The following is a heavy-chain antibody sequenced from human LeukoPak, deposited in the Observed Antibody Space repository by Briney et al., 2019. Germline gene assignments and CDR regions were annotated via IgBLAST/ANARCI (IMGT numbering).Heavy chain of an antibody. Sequence: GGSLRLSCAASGFTFSTYGMHWVCQAPGKGLGWVAFIRFDGTNKYYADSVKGRFAISRDSSKNTLYLQMNSLRAEDTAVYYCAKGYCSGSCYNGLDYWGQGTLVTVSS. CDR2: IRFDGTNK. CDR3: AKGYCSGSCYNGLDY. D-gene: IGHD2-15*01. CDR1: GFTFSTYG. J-gene: IGHJ4*02. V-gene: IGHV3-30*02.